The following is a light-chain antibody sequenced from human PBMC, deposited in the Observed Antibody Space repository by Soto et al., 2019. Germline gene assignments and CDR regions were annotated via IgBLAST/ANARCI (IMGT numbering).Light chain of an antibody. J-gene: IGKJ5*01. CDR1: QSISSY. V-gene: IGKV1-39*01. CDR2: AAS. CDR3: QQSYSPPPIT. Sequence: DIQMTQSPSSLSASVGDRVTITCRASQSISSYLNWYQQKPGKAPKLLIYAASSLQSGVPSRFGGSGSGTDFTLTISGLQPDDFATYYCQQSYSPPPITFGQGTRLEIK.